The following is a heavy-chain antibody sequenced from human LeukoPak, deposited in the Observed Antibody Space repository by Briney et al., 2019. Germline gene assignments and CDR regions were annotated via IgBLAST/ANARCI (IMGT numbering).Heavy chain of an antibody. CDR1: GFTVSSNY. V-gene: IGHV3-48*01. CDR3: ARTYYDFWSGYYSHEGNPFDY. D-gene: IGHD3-3*01. CDR2: ISSRSSTI. J-gene: IGHJ4*02. Sequence: PGGSLRLSCAASGFTVSSNYMNWVRQAPGKGLEWVSDISSRSSTIYYADSVKGRFTISRDNAKNSLYLEMNSLRAEDTAVYYCARTYYDFWSGYYSHEGNPFDYWGQGTLVTVSS.